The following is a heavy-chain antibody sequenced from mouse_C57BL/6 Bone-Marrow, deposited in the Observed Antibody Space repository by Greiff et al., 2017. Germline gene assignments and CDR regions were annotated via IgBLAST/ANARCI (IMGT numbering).Heavy chain of an antibody. D-gene: IGHD2-5*01. CDR3: ARSSNYCYYYAMDY. CDR2: INPSNGGT. CDR1: GYTFTSYW. J-gene: IGHJ4*01. Sequence: QVQLQQPGTELVKPGASVKLSCTASGYTFTSYWLHWVKQRPGQGLEWIGNINPSNGGTNYNEKFKSKATLTVDKSYSTADMQLSNLTSDDSAFYYCARSSNYCYYYAMDYWGQGTSVTVSS. V-gene: IGHV1-53*01.